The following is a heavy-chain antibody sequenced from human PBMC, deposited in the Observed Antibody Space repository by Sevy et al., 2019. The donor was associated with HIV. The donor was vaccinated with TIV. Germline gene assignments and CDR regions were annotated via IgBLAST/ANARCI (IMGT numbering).Heavy chain of an antibody. Sequence: SETLSLTCTVSGGSISTVGNYWSWIRQHPGKGLEWIGYIYYSGSTYYNPSLKSRLTISVDTSKNQFSLKLNSVTAADTAVYYCARCIAAAGTPLCHKGFDVWGQGTTVTVSS. D-gene: IGHD6-13*01. CDR1: GGSISTVGNY. J-gene: IGHJ6*02. CDR2: IYYSGST. V-gene: IGHV4-31*03. CDR3: ARCIAAAGTPLCHKGFDV.